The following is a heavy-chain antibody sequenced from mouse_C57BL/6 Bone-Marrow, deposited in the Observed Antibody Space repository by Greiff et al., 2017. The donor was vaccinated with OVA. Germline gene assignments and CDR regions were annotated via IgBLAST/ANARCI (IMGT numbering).Heavy chain of an antibody. Sequence: EESGPGLVKPSQSLSLTCSVTGYSITSGYYWNWIRQFPGNKLEWMGYISYDGSNNYNPSLKNRISITRDTSKNQFFLKLNSVTTEDTATYYCARDGTFYAMDYWGQGTSVTVSS. J-gene: IGHJ4*01. D-gene: IGHD1-1*02. CDR3: ARDGTFYAMDY. CDR1: GYSITSGYY. CDR2: ISYDGSN. V-gene: IGHV3-6*01.